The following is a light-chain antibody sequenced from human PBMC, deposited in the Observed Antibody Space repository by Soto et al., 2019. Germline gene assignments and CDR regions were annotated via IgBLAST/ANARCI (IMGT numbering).Light chain of an antibody. V-gene: IGKV1-6*01. Sequence: TQMTQSPFSLSASVGEKLILTCRASRDVGSDVSWYQQKPGQAPKLVIYAASNLYTGVPSRFSGRRSGTEFTLTISSLQPEEFASYYCLQDYGDSWTFGHGTKVDIK. CDR1: RDVGSD. J-gene: IGKJ1*01. CDR3: LQDYGDSWT. CDR2: AAS.